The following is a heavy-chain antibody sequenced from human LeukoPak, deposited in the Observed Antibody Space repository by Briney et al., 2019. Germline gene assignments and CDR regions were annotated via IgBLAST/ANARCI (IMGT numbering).Heavy chain of an antibody. CDR1: GFTFSTYT. V-gene: IGHV3-23*01. CDR3: AKDLDRFDY. Sequence: GGSLRLSCAASGFTFSTYTMAWVRQAPGGGLEWVSGISGNGGRTYYADSVKGRFAISRDDSKSTLYLQMNSLRGEDTAVYYCAKDLDRFDYWGQGTLVTVSS. J-gene: IGHJ4*02. CDR2: ISGNGGRT.